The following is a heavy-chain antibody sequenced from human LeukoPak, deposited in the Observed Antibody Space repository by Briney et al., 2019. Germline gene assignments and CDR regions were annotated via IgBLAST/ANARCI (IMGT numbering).Heavy chain of an antibody. D-gene: IGHD2-2*01. J-gene: IGHJ6*02. CDR3: AKVYFSTPAYGMDV. V-gene: IGHV3-23*01. Sequence: PGGSLRLSCAASGFTFSSYAMSWVRQAPGKGLEWVSAISGSGGSTYYADSVKGRFTISRDNSKNTLYLQMNSLRAEDTAVYYRAKVYFSTPAYGMDVWGQGTTVTVSS. CDR2: ISGSGGST. CDR1: GFTFSSYA.